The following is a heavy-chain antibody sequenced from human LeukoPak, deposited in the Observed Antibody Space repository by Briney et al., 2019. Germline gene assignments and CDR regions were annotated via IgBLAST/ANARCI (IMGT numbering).Heavy chain of an antibody. J-gene: IGHJ4*02. CDR3: ANLARPLDY. CDR2: IRYDGSNE. V-gene: IGHV3-30*02. D-gene: IGHD6-6*01. CDR1: GFTFSSHG. Sequence: PGGSLRLSCAASGFTFSSHGMHWVRQAPGKGLEWVAFIRYDGSNEYVDSVKGRFTISRDNSKNTLYLQMNSLKPEDTAVYYCANLARPLDYWGQGALVTVSS.